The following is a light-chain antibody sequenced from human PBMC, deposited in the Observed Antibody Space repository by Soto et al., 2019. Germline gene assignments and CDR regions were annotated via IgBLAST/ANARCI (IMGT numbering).Light chain of an antibody. V-gene: IGKV1-5*01. CDR3: QHYRSWT. CDR2: DAS. CDR1: QSISSW. Sequence: DIQMTQSPSTLSASVGDRVTITCRASQSISSWLAWYQQKPGKAPKLLIYDASSVESGVPSRFSGSGSGTEFTLTISSLQPDDFATYYCQHYRSWTFAQGTKVDIK. J-gene: IGKJ1*01.